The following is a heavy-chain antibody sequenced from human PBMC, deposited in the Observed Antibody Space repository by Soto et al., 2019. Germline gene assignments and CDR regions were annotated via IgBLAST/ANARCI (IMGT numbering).Heavy chain of an antibody. D-gene: IGHD6-13*01. J-gene: IGHJ4*02. CDR1: GYTFTSYG. CDR3: ARAPQTVAGAGIWY. Sequence: ASVKVSCKASGYTFTSYGISWVRQAPGQGLEWMGWISGYNGDTNYAQKLQGRVTMTTDTSTSTAYMELRSLRSDDKAVYYCARAPQTVAGAGIWYWGQGTLVTVSS. CDR2: ISGYNGDT. V-gene: IGHV1-18*04.